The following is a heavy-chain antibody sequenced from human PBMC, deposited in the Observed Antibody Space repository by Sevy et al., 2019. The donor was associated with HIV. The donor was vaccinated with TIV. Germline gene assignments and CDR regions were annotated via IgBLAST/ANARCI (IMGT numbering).Heavy chain of an antibody. D-gene: IGHD3-16*01. V-gene: IGHV3-15*01. CDR2: SKSKIDGGTT. CDR1: GFTFNNVW. Sequence: GGYLRLSCAVSGFTFNNVWMSWVRQTPGKGLEWVGHSKSKIDGGTTYYAAPVKGRFTISRDESKNTLYLQMNSLKTEDTAVYYSTTGGSLLQHWGQGTLVTVSS. CDR3: TTGGSLLQH. J-gene: IGHJ1*01.